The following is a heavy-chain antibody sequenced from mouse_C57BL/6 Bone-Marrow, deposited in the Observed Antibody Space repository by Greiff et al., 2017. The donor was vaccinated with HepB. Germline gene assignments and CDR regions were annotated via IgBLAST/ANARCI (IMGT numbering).Heavy chain of an antibody. CDR1: GYTFTDYY. CDR3: ASPSSGSYWYFDV. V-gene: IGHV1-19*01. J-gene: IGHJ1*03. Sequence: EVQLQQSGPVLVKPGASVKMSCKASGYTFTDYYMNWVKQSHGKSLEWIGVINPYNGGTSYNQKFKGKATLTVDKSSSTAYMERNSLTSEDSAVYYCASPSSGSYWYFDVWGTGTTVTVSS. CDR2: INPYNGGT.